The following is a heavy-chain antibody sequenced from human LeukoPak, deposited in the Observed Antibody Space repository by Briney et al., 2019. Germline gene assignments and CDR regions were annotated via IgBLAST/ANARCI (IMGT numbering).Heavy chain of an antibody. V-gene: IGHV1-2*02. Sequence: ASVKVSCKASGYTFTGYYMHWVRQAPGQGLEWMGWINPNSGGTNYAQKFQGRVTMTRDTSISTAYMELSRLRSDDTAVYYCARRSTVTTFYITWGQGTLVTVSS. J-gene: IGHJ5*02. CDR2: INPNSGGT. CDR3: ARRSTVTTFYIT. CDR1: GYTFTGYY. D-gene: IGHD4-17*01.